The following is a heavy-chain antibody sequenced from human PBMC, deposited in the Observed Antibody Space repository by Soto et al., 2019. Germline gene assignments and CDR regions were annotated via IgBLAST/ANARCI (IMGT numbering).Heavy chain of an antibody. Sequence: QQQLQESGPGLVKPSETLSLTCTVSGGSVSSSSYFWAWIRQSPGKGLDWIGSIYYTGTTYYNPSLKSRVPLFAATSMNQFSLNLTSVTAADTAVYYCASQGSSGWYVFLPWGRGTLVTVSS. V-gene: IGHV4-39*01. D-gene: IGHD6-19*01. CDR3: ASQGSSGWYVFLP. CDR2: IYYTGTT. J-gene: IGHJ5*02. CDR1: GGSVSSSSYF.